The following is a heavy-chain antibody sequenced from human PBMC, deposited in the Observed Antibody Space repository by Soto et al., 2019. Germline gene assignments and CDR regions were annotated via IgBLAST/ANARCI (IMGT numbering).Heavy chain of an antibody. CDR3: ARGDFDWLLIDY. CDR1: GGSISSGDYY. D-gene: IGHD3-9*01. V-gene: IGHV4-30-4*01. Sequence: KPSETLSLTCTVSGGSISSGDYYWSWIRQPPGKGLEWIGYIYYSGSTYYNPSLKSRVTISVDTSKNQFSLKLSSVTAADTAVYYCARGDFDWLLIDYWGQGTLVTVSS. CDR2: IYYSGST. J-gene: IGHJ4*02.